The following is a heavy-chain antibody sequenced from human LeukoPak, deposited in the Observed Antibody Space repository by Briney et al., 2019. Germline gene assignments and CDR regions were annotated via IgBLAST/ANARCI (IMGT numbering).Heavy chain of an antibody. J-gene: IGHJ6*02. D-gene: IGHD2-21*02. Sequence: GGSLRLSCAASGFTFSSYEMNWVRQAPGKGLEWVSYTSSSGSTIYYADSVKGRFTISRDNAKNSLYLQMNSLRAEDTAVYYCARDLVVVVTAPTSYGMDVWGQGTTVTVSS. V-gene: IGHV3-48*03. CDR3: ARDLVVVVTAPTSYGMDV. CDR2: TSSSGSTI. CDR1: GFTFSSYE.